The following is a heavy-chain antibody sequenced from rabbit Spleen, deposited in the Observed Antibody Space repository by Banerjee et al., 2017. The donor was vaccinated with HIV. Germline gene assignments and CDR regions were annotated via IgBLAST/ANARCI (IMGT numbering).Heavy chain of an antibody. J-gene: IGHJ4*01. Sequence: QEQLVESGGGLVTLGGSLTLTCTASGFSCYYKCVMCWVRQAPGKGLQWIGCMNTVSGNTVYATWAKGRFPISRTSSTTVALEMTSLTGADTATYFCARDLVAVIGWNFNLWGPGTLVTVS. V-gene: IGHV1S45*01. CDR2: MNTVSGNT. CDR3: ARDLVAVIGWNFNL. CDR1: GFSCYYKCV. D-gene: IGHD2-1*01.